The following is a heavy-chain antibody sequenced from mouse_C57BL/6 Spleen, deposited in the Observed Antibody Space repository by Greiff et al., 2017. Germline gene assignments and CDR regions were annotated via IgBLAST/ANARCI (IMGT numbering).Heavy chain of an antibody. D-gene: IGHD1-1*01. Sequence: QVQLQQPGAELVRPGTSVKLSCKASGYTFTSYWMHCVKQRPGQGLEWIGVIDPSDSYTNYNQKFKGKATLTVDTSSSTAYMQLSSLTAEDSAVYYCARWDYGSSYVEGSFDYWGQGTTLTVSS. CDR2: IDPSDSYT. CDR3: ARWDYGSSYVEGSFDY. V-gene: IGHV1-59*01. J-gene: IGHJ2*01. CDR1: GYTFTSYW.